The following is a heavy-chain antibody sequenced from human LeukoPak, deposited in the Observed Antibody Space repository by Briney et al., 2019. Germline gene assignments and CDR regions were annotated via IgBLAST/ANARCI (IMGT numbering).Heavy chain of an antibody. V-gene: IGHV1-69*13. J-gene: IGHJ4*02. Sequence: SVKVSCKASGFSFTTKNGISWVRQAPGQGLEWMGGIIPIFGTANYAQKFQGRVTITADESTSTAYMELSSLRSEDTAVYYCASAAPEYSSSPYFDYWGQGTLVTVSS. CDR2: IIPIFGTA. CDR3: ASAAPEYSSSPYFDY. CDR1: GFSFTTKNG. D-gene: IGHD6-6*01.